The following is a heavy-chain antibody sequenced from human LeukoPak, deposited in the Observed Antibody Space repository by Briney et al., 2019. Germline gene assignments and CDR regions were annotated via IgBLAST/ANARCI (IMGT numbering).Heavy chain of an antibody. V-gene: IGHV3-15*01. Sequence: GGSLRLSCAASRFTFNNAWMTWVRQAPGKGLEWVGRIKSRTDGGTTDYAAPVKGRFTISRDDSKNTVYLQMESLKTEDSAVYYCTTAPECGGDCYFYWGQGTLVTVSS. CDR1: RFTFNNAW. CDR3: TTAPECGGDCYFY. CDR2: IKSRTDGGTT. J-gene: IGHJ4*02. D-gene: IGHD2-21*02.